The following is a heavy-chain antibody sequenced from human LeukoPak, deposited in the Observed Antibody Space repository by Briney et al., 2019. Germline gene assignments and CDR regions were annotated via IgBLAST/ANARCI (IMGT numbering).Heavy chain of an antibody. V-gene: IGHV4-34*01. CDR3: ASVRKGYCSSTSCYAKGYYYYYMDV. J-gene: IGHJ6*03. D-gene: IGHD2-2*01. CDR1: GFTFSSYG. Sequence: GTLRLSCSASGFTFSSYGMSWVRQAPGKGLEWIGSIYYSGSTNYNPSLKSRVTISVDTSKNQFSLKLSSVTAADTAVYYCASVRKGYCSSTSCYAKGYYYYYMDVWGKGTTVTISS. CDR2: IYYSGST.